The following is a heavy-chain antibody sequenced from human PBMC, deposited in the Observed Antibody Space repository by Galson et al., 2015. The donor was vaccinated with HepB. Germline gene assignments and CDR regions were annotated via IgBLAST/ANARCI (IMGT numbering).Heavy chain of an antibody. D-gene: IGHD3-22*01. V-gene: IGHV3-21*01. CDR1: GFTFSSYS. Sequence: SLRLSCAASGFTFSSYSMNWVRQAPGKGLEWVSSISSSSSYIYYADSVKGRFTISRDNAKNSLYLQMNSLRAEDTAVYYCAREGWARDSSGYGTDIWGQGTMVTVSS. CDR2: ISSSSSYI. CDR3: AREGWARDSSGYGTDI. J-gene: IGHJ3*02.